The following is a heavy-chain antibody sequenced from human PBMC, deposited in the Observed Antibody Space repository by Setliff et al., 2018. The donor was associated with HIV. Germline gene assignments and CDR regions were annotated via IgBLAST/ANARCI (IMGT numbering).Heavy chain of an antibody. CDR2: INDNGST. CDR3: ARDWRAYGVLGS. Sequence: LSLTCAVYGGSFSGYYWSWIRQPPGKGLEWIGEINDNGSTNYNPSLKSRVTISVDTSKNQFSLMVRSVTAADTAVYYCARDWRAYGVLGSWGQGMLVTVSS. J-gene: IGHJ4*02. D-gene: IGHD4-17*01. CDR1: GGSFSGYY. V-gene: IGHV4-34*01.